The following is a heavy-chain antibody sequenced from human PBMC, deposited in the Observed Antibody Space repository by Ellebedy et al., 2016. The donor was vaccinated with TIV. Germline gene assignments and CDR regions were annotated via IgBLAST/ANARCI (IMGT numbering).Heavy chain of an antibody. J-gene: IGHJ6*02. D-gene: IGHD3-22*01. CDR1: GFTVSSNY. CDR3: ARGGYDSSGSPAFWCMDV. CDR2: IHRDGRT. V-gene: IGHV3-53*01. Sequence: GGSLRLSXAASGFTVSSNYMTWVRQAPGKGLEWVSLIHRDGRTYDADSVMGRFTISRDNSKNTLYLQMNSLRAEDTAVYYCARGGYDSSGSPAFWCMDVWGQGTTVTVSS.